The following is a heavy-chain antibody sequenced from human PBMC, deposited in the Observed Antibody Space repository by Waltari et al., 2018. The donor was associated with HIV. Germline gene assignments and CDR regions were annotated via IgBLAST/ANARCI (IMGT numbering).Heavy chain of an antibody. J-gene: IGHJ4*02. CDR1: GYSLTSYW. CDR3: ARPSGYSYAQDYFDY. CDR2: IYPGDSDT. Sequence: EVKLVQSGAEVKKPGESLKISCKGSGYSLTSYWNGRMRQVPEKGLDGMGIIYPGDSDTRYSPSFQGQVTISADKSISTAYLQWSSLKASDTAMYYCARPSGYSYAQDYFDYWGQGTLVTVSS. V-gene: IGHV5-51*01. D-gene: IGHD5-18*01.